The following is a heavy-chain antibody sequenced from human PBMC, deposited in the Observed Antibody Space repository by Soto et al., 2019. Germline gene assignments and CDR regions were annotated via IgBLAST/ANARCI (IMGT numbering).Heavy chain of an antibody. D-gene: IGHD5-12*01. CDR2: MNPNSGDT. Sequence: QVQLVQSGAEVKKPGASVTVSCKASGYRFSDYYLHWVRQAPGQGPEWMGWMNPNSGDTKYAQKFKGRVTMTSDTSVRTAFMELNWLKSDDTAVYYCARERGGATATLDYYYFYMDVWGIGTTVTVSS. V-gene: IGHV1-2*02. J-gene: IGHJ6*03. CDR3: ARERGGATATLDYYYFYMDV. CDR1: GYRFSDYY.